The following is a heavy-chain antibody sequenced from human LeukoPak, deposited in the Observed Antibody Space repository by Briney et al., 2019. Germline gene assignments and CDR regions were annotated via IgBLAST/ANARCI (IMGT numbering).Heavy chain of an antibody. D-gene: IGHD3-10*01. V-gene: IGHV4-34*01. CDR2: INHSGST. CDR1: GGSFSGYY. J-gene: IGHJ4*01. Sequence: PSETLSLTCAVYGGSFSGYYWSWIRQPPGKGLEWIGEINHSGSTNYNPSLKSRVTISVDTSKNQVSLNLTSVTAADTAVYFCARGSDYTWGGWGQGTLVTVSS. CDR3: ARGSDYTWGG.